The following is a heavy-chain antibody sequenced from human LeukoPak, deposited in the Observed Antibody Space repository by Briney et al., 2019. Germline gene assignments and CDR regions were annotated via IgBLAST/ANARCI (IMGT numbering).Heavy chain of an antibody. CDR3: ATVPAGHYYYYMDV. V-gene: IGHV4-31*03. CDR2: IYHSGST. CDR1: GGSFSSTNNY. J-gene: IGHJ6*03. Sequence: SETLSLTCTVSGGSFSSTNNYWNWIRQRPGKGLEWIGYIYHSGSTFYNPSLKTRVTISIDTSKNQFSLKLSSVTAADTAVYYCATVPAGHYYYYMDVWGKGTTVTVSS. D-gene: IGHD2-2*01.